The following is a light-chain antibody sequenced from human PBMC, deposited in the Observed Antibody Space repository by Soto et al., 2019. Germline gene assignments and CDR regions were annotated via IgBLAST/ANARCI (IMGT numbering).Light chain of an antibody. CDR2: GAS. Sequence: IQLTQSPSSLSASVGDRVSITCRASRTITTYLNWYQQIPGKAPKLLIYGASTLQRGVPSRFSGSGSGTTFTLTINSLHPADVATYWCQESYSSPPWTFGQGNKVEMK. CDR1: RTITTY. CDR3: QESYSSPPWT. V-gene: IGKV1-39*01. J-gene: IGKJ1*01.